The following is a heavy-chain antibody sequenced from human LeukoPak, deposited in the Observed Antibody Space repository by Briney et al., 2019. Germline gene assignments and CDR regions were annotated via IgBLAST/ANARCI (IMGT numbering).Heavy chain of an antibody. CDR2: MNPNSGGT. J-gene: IGHJ4*02. Sequence: ASVKVSCKASGYNFTGYYTHWVRQAPGQGLEWMAWMNPNSGGTSYAQKFQGRVTMTRDTSISTAYMELSRLRFDDTAVYYCARNKEGKSLDYWGQGTLVTVSS. CDR1: GYNFTGYY. CDR3: ARNKEGKSLDY. V-gene: IGHV1-2*02.